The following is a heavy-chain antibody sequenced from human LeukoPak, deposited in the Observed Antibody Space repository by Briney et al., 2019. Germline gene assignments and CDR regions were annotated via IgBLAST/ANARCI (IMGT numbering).Heavy chain of an antibody. V-gene: IGHV1-8*02. D-gene: IGHD3-9*01. CDR2: MNPNSGNT. J-gene: IGHJ4*02. CDR3: ARVLRYFDWLLSEDGFDY. Sequence: ASVKVSCKASGYTFTSDGISWVRQAPGQGLEWMGWMNPNSGNTGYAQKFQGRVTMTRNTSISTAYMELSSLRSEDTAVYYCARVLRYFDWLLSEDGFDYWGQGTLVTVSS. CDR1: GYTFTSDG.